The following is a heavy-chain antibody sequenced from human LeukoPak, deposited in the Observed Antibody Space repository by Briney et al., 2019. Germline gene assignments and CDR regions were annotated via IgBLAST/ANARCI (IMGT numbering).Heavy chain of an antibody. V-gene: IGHV3-74*01. CDR3: ARAGDYGSGSCAFDM. CDR1: GFTFSSYW. J-gene: IGHJ3*02. Sequence: GGSLRLSCAASGFTFSSYWMHWVRQAPGKELVWVSRIRSDGSTTHADSVKGRFTISRDNAKNTLYLQMNSLRAEDTAVYYCARAGDYGSGSCAFDMWGQGTMVTVSS. D-gene: IGHD3-10*01. CDR2: IRSDGST.